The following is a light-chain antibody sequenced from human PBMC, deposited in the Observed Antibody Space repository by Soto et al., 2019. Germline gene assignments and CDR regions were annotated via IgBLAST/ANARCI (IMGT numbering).Light chain of an antibody. J-gene: IGLJ1*01. V-gene: IGLV2-14*01. CDR1: SSDVGGYNY. CDR2: EVS. CDR3: SSYTSTSTPCV. Sequence: QSSLTQPASVSGSPGRSITTSCTGTSSDVGGYNYVSWYQLHPGKAPKLIIYEVSHRPSGASNHFSGYKSGNTASLTISGLQAEDEADYYCSSYTSTSTPCVFGTGTKVTVL.